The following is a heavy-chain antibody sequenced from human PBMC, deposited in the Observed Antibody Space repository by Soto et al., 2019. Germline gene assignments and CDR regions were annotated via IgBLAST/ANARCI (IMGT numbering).Heavy chain of an antibody. CDR3: ARYCSSTSCYAGYYYYYMDV. V-gene: IGHV3-48*01. CDR1: GFTFSSYS. D-gene: IGHD2-2*01. J-gene: IGHJ6*03. CDR2: ISSSSSTI. Sequence: GGSLRLSCAASGFTFSSYSMNWVRQAPGKGLEWFSYISSSSSTIYYADSVKGRFTISRDNAKNSLYLQMNSLRAEDTAVYYCARYCSSTSCYAGYYYYYMDVWGKGTTVTVSS.